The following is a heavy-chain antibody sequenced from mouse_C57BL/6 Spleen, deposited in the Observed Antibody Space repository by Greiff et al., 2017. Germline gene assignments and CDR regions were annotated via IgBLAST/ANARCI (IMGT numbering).Heavy chain of an antibody. CDR2: IHPNSGST. V-gene: IGHV1-64*01. Sequence: QVQLQQPGAELVKPGASVKLSCKASGYTFTSYWMHWVKQRPGQGLEWIGMIHPNSGSTNYNEKFKSKATLTVDKSSSTAYMQLSSLTSEDSAVYYCASPRAYYSNCVDYWGQGTTLTVSS. CDR3: ASPRAYYSNCVDY. D-gene: IGHD2-5*01. J-gene: IGHJ2*01. CDR1: GYTFTSYW.